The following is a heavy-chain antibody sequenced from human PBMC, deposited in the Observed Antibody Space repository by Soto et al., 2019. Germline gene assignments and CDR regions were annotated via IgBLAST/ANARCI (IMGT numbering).Heavy chain of an antibody. CDR2: INADNGDT. J-gene: IGHJ4*02. CDR3: CETVIAEYDH. D-gene: IGHD2-21*01. Sequence: ASVKVSCKASGYTFTTYAIHWVRQAPGQSPEWMGWINADNGDTKYSQKFQGRVTITRDTSASTAYMALSSLRSDDTAVYYCCETVIAEYDHWGQGTQVTVSS. V-gene: IGHV1-3*01. CDR1: GYTFTTYA.